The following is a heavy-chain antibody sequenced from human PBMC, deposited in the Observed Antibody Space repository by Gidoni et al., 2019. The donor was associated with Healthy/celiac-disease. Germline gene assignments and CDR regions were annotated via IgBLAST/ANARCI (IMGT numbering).Heavy chain of an antibody. Sequence: EVQLLGSGGGLVQPGGSLRLSCAASGFTFRSYAMSWVRQAPGKGLEWVSAISGSGCSTYYADSVKGRFTISRDNSKNTLYLQMNSLRAEDTAVYYCARDGTNSYYYGMDVWGQGTTVTVSS. CDR1: GFTFRSYA. CDR3: ARDGTNSYYYGMDV. CDR2: ISGSGCST. D-gene: IGHD2-8*01. J-gene: IGHJ6*02. V-gene: IGHV3-23*01.